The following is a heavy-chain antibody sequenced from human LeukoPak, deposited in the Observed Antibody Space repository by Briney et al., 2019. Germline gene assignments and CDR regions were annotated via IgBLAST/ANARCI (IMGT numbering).Heavy chain of an antibody. CDR2: IYSGGST. CDR3: ARVSVEVYLITMVRGPSYYFDY. J-gene: IGHJ4*02. V-gene: IGHV3-53*01. CDR1: GFTFSSYG. D-gene: IGHD3-10*01. Sequence: GGSLRLSCAASGFTFSSYGMHWVRQAPGKGLEWVSVIYSGGSTYYADSVKGRFTISRDNSKNTLYLQVNSLRAEDTAVYYCARVSVEVYLITMVRGPSYYFDYWGQGTLVTVSS.